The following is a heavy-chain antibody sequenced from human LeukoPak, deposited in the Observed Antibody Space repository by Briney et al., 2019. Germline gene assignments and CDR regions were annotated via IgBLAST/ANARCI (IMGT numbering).Heavy chain of an antibody. CDR1: GYSFIGYY. CDR2: MNPKSGNT. V-gene: IGHV1-2*02. J-gene: IGHJ5*02. D-gene: IGHD3-10*01. CDR3: TKASLAFGTKYFDP. Sequence: GASVKVSCKASGYSFIGYYMHWVRQAPGQGLEWMGWMNPKSGNTGYGQKFQGRVTMTRVTSITTAYMELRSLRSDDTAVYYCTKASLAFGTKYFDPWGQGTLVTVSS.